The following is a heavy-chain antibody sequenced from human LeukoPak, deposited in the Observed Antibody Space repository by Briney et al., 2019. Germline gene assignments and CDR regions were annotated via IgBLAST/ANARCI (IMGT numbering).Heavy chain of an antibody. V-gene: IGHV3-21*04. D-gene: IGHD3-10*01. J-gene: IGHJ4*02. CDR2: ISSSSSYI. CDR1: GFTFSSYS. CDR3: AKDWGYGSGTYYPH. Sequence: GGFLRLSCAASGFTFSSYSMNWVRQAPGKGLEWVSSISSSSSYIYYADSVKGRFTISRDNSKNMLYLQMNSLRAEDTAVYYCAKDWGYGSGTYYPHWGQGTLVTVSS.